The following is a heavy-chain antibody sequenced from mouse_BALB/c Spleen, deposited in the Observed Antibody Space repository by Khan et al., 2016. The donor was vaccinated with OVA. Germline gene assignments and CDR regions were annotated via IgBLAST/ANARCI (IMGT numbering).Heavy chain of an antibody. J-gene: IGHJ2*01. V-gene: IGHV5-6-3*01. CDR3: ERRARTIN. Sequence: EVELVESGGGLVQPGGSLKLSCAASGFTFSSYGMSWVRQTPDKRLELVATINSNGGSTYYPDSVKGRFTISRDNAKNTLYLQMSSLKSEDTAMYYCERRARTINWGQGTTLTVSS. CDR1: GFTFSSYG. CDR2: INSNGGST. D-gene: IGHD3-3*01.